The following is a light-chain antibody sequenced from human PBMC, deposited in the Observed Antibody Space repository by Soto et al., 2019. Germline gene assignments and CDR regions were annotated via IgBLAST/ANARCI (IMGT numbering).Light chain of an antibody. J-gene: IGLJ1*01. CDR2: GNS. CDR3: QSYDSSRSGYV. Sequence: SVLTHPPSVSAAPGQRVTISLPRSSPKFGAGYDVHWYQQLPGTAPKLLIYGNSNRPSGVPDRFSGSKSGTSASLAITGLQAEDEADYYCQSYDSSRSGYVFGTGTKVTVL. V-gene: IGLV1-40*01. CDR1: SPKFGAGYD.